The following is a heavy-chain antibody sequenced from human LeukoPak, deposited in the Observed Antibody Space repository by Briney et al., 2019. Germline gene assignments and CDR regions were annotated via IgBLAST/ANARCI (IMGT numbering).Heavy chain of an antibody. J-gene: IGHJ4*02. V-gene: IGHV4-61*02. Sequence: SETLSLTCTVSGGSISSSSYYWSWIRQPAGKGLEWIGRIYTSGSTNYNPSLKSRVTMSVDTSKNQFSLKLSSVTAADTAVYYCAREEGNWEPSGAFDIWGQGTLVTVSS. D-gene: IGHD1-26*01. CDR3: AREEGNWEPSGAFDI. CDR1: GGSISSSSYY. CDR2: IYTSGST.